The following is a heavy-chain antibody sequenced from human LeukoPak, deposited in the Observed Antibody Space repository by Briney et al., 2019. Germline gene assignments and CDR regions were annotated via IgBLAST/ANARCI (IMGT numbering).Heavy chain of an antibody. V-gene: IGHV1-18*04. CDR1: GYTFTGYY. CDR2: INLNNDDT. CDR3: AREGYGSGSYGGYFQH. J-gene: IGHJ1*01. Sequence: ASVKVSCKASGYTFTGYYMHWVRQAPGQGLEWMGWINLNNDDTNYAQKLQGRVTMTTDTSTSTAYMELRSLRSDDTAVYYCAREGYGSGSYGGYFQHWGQGTLVTVSS. D-gene: IGHD3-10*01.